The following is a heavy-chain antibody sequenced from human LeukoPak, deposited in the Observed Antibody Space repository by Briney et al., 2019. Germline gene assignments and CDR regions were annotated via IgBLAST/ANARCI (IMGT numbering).Heavy chain of an antibody. D-gene: IGHD4-17*01. Sequence: SETPSLTCTVSGDSISSYYWSWIRQPPGKGLEWIGYINYSGNTNYNPSLKSRVTISVDTSKNQFSLRLSSVTAADTAVYYCAREGRQDYVYFDYWGQGTLVTVSS. CDR1: GDSISSYY. V-gene: IGHV4-59*01. CDR2: INYSGNT. CDR3: AREGRQDYVYFDY. J-gene: IGHJ4*02.